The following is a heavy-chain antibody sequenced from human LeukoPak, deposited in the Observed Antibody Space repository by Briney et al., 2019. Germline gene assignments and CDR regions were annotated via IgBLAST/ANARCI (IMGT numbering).Heavy chain of an antibody. CDR3: ARDSASCRGCAFDI. Sequence: GGSLRLSCAASEFTFTNFWMSWVRQAPGKGLGWVANTNRDGSERYYVDSVKGRVTISRDNAMNFLYLQLNNLRVDDTAVYYCARDSASCRGCAFDIWGQGTVVTVSS. CDR1: EFTFTNFW. D-gene: IGHD2-2*01. J-gene: IGHJ3*02. CDR2: TNRDGSER. V-gene: IGHV3-7*01.